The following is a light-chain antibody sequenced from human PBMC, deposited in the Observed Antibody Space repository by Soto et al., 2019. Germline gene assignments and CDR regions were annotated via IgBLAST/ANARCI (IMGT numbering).Light chain of an antibody. CDR3: QKYNSAPPWT. J-gene: IGKJ1*01. Sequence: DIQMTQSPSSLSASVGDRVTITCLATQDISNYLAWYQQKPGKVPNLLIYAASTLQSGVPSRFSGSGSGTDFTLTISSLQPEDVATYYCQKYNSAPPWTFGQGTKVEI. CDR1: QDISNY. V-gene: IGKV1-27*01. CDR2: AAS.